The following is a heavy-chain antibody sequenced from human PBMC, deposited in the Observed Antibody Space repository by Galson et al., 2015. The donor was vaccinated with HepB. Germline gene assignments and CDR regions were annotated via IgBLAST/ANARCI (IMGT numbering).Heavy chain of an antibody. CDR3: ARQMAYSSGWHLTFDY. D-gene: IGHD6-19*01. Sequence: QSGAEVKKPGESLKISCKGSGYSFTSYWIGWVRQMPGKGLEWMGIIYPGDSDTRYSPSFQGQVTISADKSISTAYLQWSSLKASDTAMYYCARQMAYSSGWHLTFDYWGQGTLVTVSS. CDR2: IYPGDSDT. V-gene: IGHV5-51*01. CDR1: GYSFTSYW. J-gene: IGHJ4*02.